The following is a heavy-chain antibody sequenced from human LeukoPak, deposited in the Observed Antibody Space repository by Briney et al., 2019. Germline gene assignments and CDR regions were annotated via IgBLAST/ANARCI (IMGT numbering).Heavy chain of an antibody. CDR2: IKQDGSEK. V-gene: IGHV3-7*01. D-gene: IGHD2-2*02. CDR3: ARDGDCSSTSCYNYYYYMDV. Sequence: TGGSLRLSCAASGFTFSSYWMSSVRQAPGKGLEWVANIKQDGSEKYYVDSVKGRFTISRDNAKNSLYLQMNSLRAEDTAVYYCARDGDCSSTSCYNYYYYMDVWGKGTTVTVSS. J-gene: IGHJ6*03. CDR1: GFTFSSYW.